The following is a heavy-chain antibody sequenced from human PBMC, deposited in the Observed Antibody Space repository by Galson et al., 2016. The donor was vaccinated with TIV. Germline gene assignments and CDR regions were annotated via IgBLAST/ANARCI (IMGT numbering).Heavy chain of an antibody. D-gene: IGHD5-12*01. CDR3: AAWRPGGWLDP. J-gene: IGHJ5*02. CDR1: DSW. V-gene: IGHV5-51*03. Sequence: QSGAEVKKPGESLNISCKGSDSWVAWVRQKPGRGPGYMGVIYPRDSDTRYSPSFEGQVTISVDKSFTTAYLQWTSLKASDSAIYFCAAWRPGGWLDPWGQGTQVIVSS. CDR2: IYPRDSDT.